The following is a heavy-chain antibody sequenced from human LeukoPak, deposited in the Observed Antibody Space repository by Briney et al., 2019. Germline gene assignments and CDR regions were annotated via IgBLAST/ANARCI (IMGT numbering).Heavy chain of an antibody. D-gene: IGHD6-13*01. Sequence: SETLSLTCAVSGGSISSGGYSWSWIRQPPGKGLEWIGYIYHSGSTYYNPSLKSRVTMSVDTSKNQFSLRLNSVTAADTAVYYCARHLYSSSVDYWGQGTLVTVSS. CDR1: GGSISSGGYS. V-gene: IGHV4-30-2*03. CDR3: ARHLYSSSVDY. CDR2: IYHSGST. J-gene: IGHJ4*02.